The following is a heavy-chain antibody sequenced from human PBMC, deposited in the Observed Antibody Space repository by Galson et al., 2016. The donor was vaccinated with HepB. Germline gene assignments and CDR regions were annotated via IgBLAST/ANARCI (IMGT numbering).Heavy chain of an antibody. CDR2: IWYDGSKK. CDR3: ARDGDAYNFDY. Sequence: SLRLSCAASGFTLSSYGMHWVRQAPGKGLEWVAHIWYDGSKKYYADSVKGRFTISRDNSKNTLYLQMNSLRAEDTAVYYCARDGDAYNFDYWGQGTLVTVSS. V-gene: IGHV3-33*01. J-gene: IGHJ4*02. CDR1: GFTLSSYG. D-gene: IGHD5-24*01.